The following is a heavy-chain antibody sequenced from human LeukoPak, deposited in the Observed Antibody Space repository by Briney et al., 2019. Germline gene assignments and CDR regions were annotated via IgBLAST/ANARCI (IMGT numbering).Heavy chain of an antibody. V-gene: IGHV1-46*01. CDR2: INPSGGST. CDR3: ARKNYYYYGMDV. Sequence: ASVTVSFKASGYTFTSYYMHWVRQAPGQGLDWMGIINPSGGSTSYAQKFQGRVTITADKSTSTAYMELSSLRSEDTAVYYCARKNYYYYGMDVWGQGTTVTVSS. J-gene: IGHJ6*02. CDR1: GYTFTSYY.